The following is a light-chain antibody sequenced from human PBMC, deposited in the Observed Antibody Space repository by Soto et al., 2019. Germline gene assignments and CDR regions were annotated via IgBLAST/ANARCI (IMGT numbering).Light chain of an antibody. V-gene: IGLV2-23*01. Sequence: QSVLTQPASVSGSPGQSITISCTGTSSDVGSYNLVSWYQQHPGKAPKLMIYEGSKRPSRVSNRFSGSKSGNTASLTISGLQAEDEADYYCCSYAGSSTPVVFGGGTKLTVL. CDR1: SSDVGSYNL. CDR3: CSYAGSSTPVV. CDR2: EGS. J-gene: IGLJ2*01.